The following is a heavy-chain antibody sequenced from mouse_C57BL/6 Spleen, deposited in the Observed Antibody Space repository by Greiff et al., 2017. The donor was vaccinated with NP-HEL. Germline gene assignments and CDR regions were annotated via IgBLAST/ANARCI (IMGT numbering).Heavy chain of an antibody. CDR1: GYTFTDYY. J-gene: IGHJ3*01. D-gene: IGHD2-5*01. CDR3: ARETYYSNYVFAY. Sequence: VQLQQSGPELVKPGASVKISCKASGYTFTDYYMNWVKQSHGKSLEWIGDINPNNGGTSYNQKFKGKATLTVDKSSSTAYMELRSLTSEDSAVYYCARETYYSNYVFAYWGQGTLVTVSA. V-gene: IGHV1-26*01. CDR2: INPNNGGT.